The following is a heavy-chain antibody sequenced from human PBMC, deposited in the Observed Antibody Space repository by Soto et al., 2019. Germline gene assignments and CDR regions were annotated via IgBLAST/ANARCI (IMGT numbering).Heavy chain of an antibody. J-gene: IGHJ5*02. CDR2: ISLYSYGT. CDR3: ARVVPGAEAWFGP. V-gene: IGHV1-18*01. D-gene: IGHD2-2*01. CDR1: GYTFSNYG. Sequence: QVQLVQSGGEVKRPGASVKVSCKTSGYTFSNYGITWVRQAPGQPLEWRGRISLYSYGTNYAQKCQGRVSMTTDTSTTTAYMELRSLRSDDTAVYYCARVVPGAEAWFGPWGQGTLVTVS.